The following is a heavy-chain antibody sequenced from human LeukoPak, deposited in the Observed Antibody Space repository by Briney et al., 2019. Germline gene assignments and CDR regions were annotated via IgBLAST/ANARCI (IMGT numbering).Heavy chain of an antibody. CDR1: GFTFSSYE. Sequence: GGSLSLTCAAYGFTFSSYERNWIRQAPGKGLEWVSYISSSGNTKYYADSVKGRFNISRDNAKNSLYLQMNSLRAEDTAVYYCATIGHNNDLDYWGQGTLVTVSS. CDR2: ISSSGNTK. J-gene: IGHJ4*02. V-gene: IGHV3-48*03. CDR3: ATIGHNNDLDY. D-gene: IGHD1/OR15-1a*01.